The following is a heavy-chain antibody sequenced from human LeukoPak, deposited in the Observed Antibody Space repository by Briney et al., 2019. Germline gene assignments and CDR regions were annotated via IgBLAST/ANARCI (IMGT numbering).Heavy chain of an antibody. CDR1: GGTFSSYA. CDR2: IIPIFGTA. D-gene: IGHD2-15*01. J-gene: IGHJ4*02. CDR3: ARDLPLCSGGSCYHYYFDY. Sequence: GASVKVSCKASGGTFSSYAISWVRQAPGQGLEWMGGIIPIFGTANYAQKFQGRVTITADESTSTAYMELSSLRSEDTAVYYCARDLPLCSGGSCYHYYFDYWGQGTLVTVSS. V-gene: IGHV1-69*13.